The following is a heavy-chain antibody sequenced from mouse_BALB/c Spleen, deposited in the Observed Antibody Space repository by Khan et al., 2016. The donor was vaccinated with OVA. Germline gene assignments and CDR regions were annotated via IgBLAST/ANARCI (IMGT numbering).Heavy chain of an antibody. CDR2: ISYSGRT. CDR1: GYSITSDYA. V-gene: IGHV3-2*02. Sequence: EVQLQESGPGLVKPSQSLSLTCTVTGYSITSDYAWNWIRQFPGNKLEWMGYISYSGRTSYNPSLKSRISITRDTSKNQFFLQLNSVTPEDTATYDCARSVTITTVVATDFGYWGQGTTLTVSS. J-gene: IGHJ2*01. CDR3: ARSVTITTVVATDFGY. D-gene: IGHD1-1*01.